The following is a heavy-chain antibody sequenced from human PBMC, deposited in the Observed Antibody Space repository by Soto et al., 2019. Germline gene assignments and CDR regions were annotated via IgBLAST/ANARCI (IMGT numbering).Heavy chain of an antibody. CDR2: IIPIFGTA. J-gene: IGHJ4*02. D-gene: IGHD3-16*01. CDR1: GGTFSSYA. V-gene: IGHV1-69*06. CDR3: ARGLREPPFDYFDY. Sequence: SVKVSCKAPGGTFSSYAISWVRQAPGQGLEWMGGIIPIFGTANYAQKFQGRVTITADKSTSTAYMELSSLRSEDTAVYYCARGLREPPFDYFDYWGQGTLVTVSS.